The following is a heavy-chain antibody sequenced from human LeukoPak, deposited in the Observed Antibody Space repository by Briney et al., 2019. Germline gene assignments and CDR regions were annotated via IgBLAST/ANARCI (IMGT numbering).Heavy chain of an antibody. CDR3: ARPRRGSYSLENYGMGV. CDR1: GGSFSGYY. J-gene: IGHJ6*02. CDR2: INHSGST. Sequence: SETLSLTCAVYGGSFSGYYWSWIRQPPGKGLEWIGEINHSGSTNYNPSLKSRVTISVDTSKNQFSLKLSSVTAADTAVYYCARPRRGSYSLENYGMGVWGQGTTVTVSS. V-gene: IGHV4-34*01. D-gene: IGHD1-26*01.